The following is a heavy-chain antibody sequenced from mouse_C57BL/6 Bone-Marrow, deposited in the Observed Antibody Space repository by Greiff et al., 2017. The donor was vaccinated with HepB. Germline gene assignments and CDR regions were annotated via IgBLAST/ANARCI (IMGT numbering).Heavy chain of an antibody. J-gene: IGHJ2*01. D-gene: IGHD1-3*01. Sequence: DVKLVESGGGLVQPGGSLKLSCAASGFTFSDYYMYWVRQTPEKRLEWVAYISNGGGSTYYPDTVKGRFTISRDNAKNTLYLQMSRLKSEDTAMYYCARHPPKLAYFDYWGQGTTLTVSS. CDR1: GFTFSDYY. V-gene: IGHV5-12*01. CDR2: ISNGGGST. CDR3: ARHPPKLAYFDY.